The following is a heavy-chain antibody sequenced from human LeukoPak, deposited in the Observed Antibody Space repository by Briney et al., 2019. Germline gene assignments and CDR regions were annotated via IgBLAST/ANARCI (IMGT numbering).Heavy chain of an antibody. D-gene: IGHD3-3*01. CDR2: IKPDGSDK. J-gene: IGHJ4*02. Sequence: PGGSLRLSCVASGFSFRSYWMSWVRQAPGKGLECVAKIKPDGSDKFYEDSVKGRFTISRDNAKNSLYLQMNSLTAEGTAVYYCAREDFWRFDYWGQGTMVTASS. CDR3: AREDFWRFDY. CDR1: GFSFRSYW. V-gene: IGHV3-7*01.